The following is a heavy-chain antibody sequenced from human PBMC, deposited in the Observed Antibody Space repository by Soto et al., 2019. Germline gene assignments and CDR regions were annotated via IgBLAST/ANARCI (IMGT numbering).Heavy chain of an antibody. CDR1: GGTFSSYT. J-gene: IGHJ5*02. Sequence: SVKVSCKASGGTFSSYTISWVRQAPGQGLEWMGRIIPILGIANYAQKFQGRVTITADKSTSTAYMELSSLRSEDTAVYYCARDNIGEGRSASCPDNWFDPWGQGTLVTVSS. CDR2: IIPILGIA. D-gene: IGHD2-15*01. V-gene: IGHV1-69*04. CDR3: ARDNIGEGRSASCPDNWFDP.